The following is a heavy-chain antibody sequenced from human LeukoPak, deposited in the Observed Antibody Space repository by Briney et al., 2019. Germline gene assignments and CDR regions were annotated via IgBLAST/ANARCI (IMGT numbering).Heavy chain of an antibody. CDR3: AKGTYSGPGDAFDI. V-gene: IGHV3-23*01. CDR1: GFTFDDYA. D-gene: IGHD4-11*01. CDR2: ISGSGGST. Sequence: GGSLRLSCAASGFTFDDYAMHWVRQAPGKGLEWVSAISGSGGSTYYADSVKGRFTISRDNSKNTLYLQMNSLRAEDTAVYYCAKGTYSGPGDAFDIWGQGTMVTVSS. J-gene: IGHJ3*02.